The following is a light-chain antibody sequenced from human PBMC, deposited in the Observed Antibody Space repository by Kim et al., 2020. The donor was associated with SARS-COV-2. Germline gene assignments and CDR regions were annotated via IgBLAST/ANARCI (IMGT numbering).Light chain of an antibody. Sequence: PGGTVTLPWRSSPGPITSGHYPYWLQQKTGQAPRTLLYDTNNKHSWTPARFSGSLLGGKAALTLSGAQPEDEADYYCLISYSGTAVFGGGTQLTVL. V-gene: IGLV7-46*01. CDR3: LISYSGTAV. CDR1: PGPITSGHY. CDR2: DTN. J-gene: IGLJ7*01.